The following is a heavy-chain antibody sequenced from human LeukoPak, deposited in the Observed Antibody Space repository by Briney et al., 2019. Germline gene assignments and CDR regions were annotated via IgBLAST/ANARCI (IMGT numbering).Heavy chain of an antibody. J-gene: IGHJ4*02. Sequence: PGGSLRLSCAASGFTFDDYGMSWVRQAPGKGLEWVSGITWNGGSTGYADSVKGRFTISRDNAKNSLYLQMNSLRAEDTALYYCARVKQAASGYYYLFDYWGQGTLVTVSS. V-gene: IGHV3-20*04. CDR1: GFTFDDYG. D-gene: IGHD3-22*01. CDR3: ARVKQAASGYYYLFDY. CDR2: ITWNGGST.